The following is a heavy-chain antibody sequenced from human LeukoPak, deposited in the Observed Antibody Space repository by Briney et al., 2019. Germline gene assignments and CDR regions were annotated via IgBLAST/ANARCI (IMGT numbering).Heavy chain of an antibody. CDR2: IYYSGST. CDR3: ARDLENYDFDY. Sequence: SETLSLTCTVSGGSISSSSYYWGWIRQPPGMGLEWIGSIYYSGSTYYNPSLKSRVTISVDTSKNQFSLKLSSVTAADTAVYYCARDLENYDFDYWGQGTLVTVSS. D-gene: IGHD3-16*01. J-gene: IGHJ4*02. V-gene: IGHV4-39*07. CDR1: GGSISSSSYY.